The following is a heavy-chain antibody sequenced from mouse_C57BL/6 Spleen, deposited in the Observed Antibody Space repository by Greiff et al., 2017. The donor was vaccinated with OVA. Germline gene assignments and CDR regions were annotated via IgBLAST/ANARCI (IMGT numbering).Heavy chain of an antibody. CDR2: IYPNNGGN. CDR3: ARGFTTVVPYSFDS. CDR1: GYTFTDYY. J-gene: IGHJ2*01. D-gene: IGHD1-1*01. Sequence: EVKLLESGPELVKPGASVKMSCKASGYTFTDYYMHWVKQSHGKSLEWIGYIYPNNGGNGYNQKFKGKATLTVYKSSSTAYMELRSLTSEDSAVYSCARGFTTVVPYSFDSWGQGTTLSVSS. V-gene: IGHV1-34*01.